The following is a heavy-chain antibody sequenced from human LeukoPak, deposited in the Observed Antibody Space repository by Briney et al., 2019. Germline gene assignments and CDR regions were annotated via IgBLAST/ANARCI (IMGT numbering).Heavy chain of an antibody. D-gene: IGHD6-13*01. V-gene: IGHV4-61*02. CDR1: GGSISSGSYY. CDR3: ARAPASIAAAGLFDY. CDR2: IYTSGST. J-gene: IGHJ4*02. Sequence: SETLSLTCTVSGGSISSGSYYWSRIRQPAGKGLEWIGRIYTSGSTNYNPSLKSRVTISVDTSKNQFSLKLSSVTAADTAVYYCARAPASIAAAGLFDYWGQGTLDTVSS.